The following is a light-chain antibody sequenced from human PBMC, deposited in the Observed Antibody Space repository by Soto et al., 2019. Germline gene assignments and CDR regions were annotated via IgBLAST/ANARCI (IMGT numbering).Light chain of an antibody. CDR1: QNVDSNY. Sequence: EIVLTQSPGTLSLSPGERATLSCRASQNVDSNYLAWYQQKPGQAPRIIIFGASGRATGIPDRFSGSGSGTEFTLTISSLQSEDFAVYYCQQYDDWPLTFGQGTRLEIK. J-gene: IGKJ5*01. CDR3: QQYDDWPLT. CDR2: GAS. V-gene: IGKV3-20*01.